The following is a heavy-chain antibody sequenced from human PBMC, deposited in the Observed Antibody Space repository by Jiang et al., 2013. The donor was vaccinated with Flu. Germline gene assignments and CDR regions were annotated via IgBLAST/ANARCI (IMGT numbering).Heavy chain of an antibody. V-gene: IGHV3-73*01. Sequence: VQLVESGGGLVQPGGSLKLSCAASGFTFSGSAMHWVRQASGKGLEWVGRIRSKGNSYATTYAASVKGRFTISRDDSNNTAYLQMNSLKTEDTAVYYCTPLWGDYKSYWSQGTLVTVSS. D-gene: IGHD4-17*01. CDR1: GFTFSGSA. J-gene: IGHJ4*02. CDR2: IRSKGNSYAT. CDR3: TPLWGDYKSY.